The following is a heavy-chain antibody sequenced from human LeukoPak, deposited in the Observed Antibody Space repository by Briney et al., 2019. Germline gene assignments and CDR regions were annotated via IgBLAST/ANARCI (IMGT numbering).Heavy chain of an antibody. D-gene: IGHD6-13*01. CDR3: ARDLTPSEYSSSWYGDYYYMDV. CDR2: IYTSGST. V-gene: IGHV4-4*07. CDR1: GGSISSYY. Sequence: SETLSLTCTVSGGSISSYYWSWIRQPAGKGLEWIGRIYTSGSTNYNPSLKSRVTMSVDTSKNQFSLKLSSVTAADTAVYYCARDLTPSEYSSSWYGDYYYMDVWGKGTTVSVSS. J-gene: IGHJ6*03.